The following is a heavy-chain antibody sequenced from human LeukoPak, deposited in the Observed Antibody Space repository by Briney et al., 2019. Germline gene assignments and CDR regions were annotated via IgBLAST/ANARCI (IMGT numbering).Heavy chain of an antibody. V-gene: IGHV4-4*07. CDR1: GVSISSYY. Sequence: SETLSLTCTVSGVSISSYYWSWIRQPAGKGLEWIGRIHTSGSTNYNPALKSRVTISVDTSKNQFSLKLSSVTAADTAVYYCARSLSGSYYDIDYWGQGTLVTVSS. CDR3: ARSLSGSYYDIDY. J-gene: IGHJ4*02. CDR2: IHTSGST. D-gene: IGHD1-26*01.